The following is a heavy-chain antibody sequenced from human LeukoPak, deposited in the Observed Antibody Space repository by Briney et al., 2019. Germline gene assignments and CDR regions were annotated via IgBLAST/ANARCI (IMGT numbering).Heavy chain of an antibody. CDR3: ARASTMVRGASFDY. CDR1: GYTLTELS. Sequence: WASVKVSCKVSGYTLTELSMHWVRQAPGKGLEWMGGFDPEDGETIYAQKFQGRVTMTEDTSTDTAYMELSSLRSEDTAVYYCARASTMVRGASFDYWGQGTLVTVSS. D-gene: IGHD3-10*01. V-gene: IGHV1-24*01. CDR2: FDPEDGET. J-gene: IGHJ4*02.